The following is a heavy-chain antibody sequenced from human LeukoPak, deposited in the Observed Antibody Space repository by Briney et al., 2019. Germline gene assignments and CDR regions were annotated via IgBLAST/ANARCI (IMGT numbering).Heavy chain of an antibody. V-gene: IGHV3-20*04. CDR3: AKSDYGSGRDIGDY. Sequence: PGGSLRLSCAASGFTFDDYGMSWVRHAPGKGLEWVSGINWNGGSTGYADSVKGRFTISRDNSKNTLYLQMNSLRAEDTAVYYCAKSDYGSGRDIGDYWGQGTLVTVSS. J-gene: IGHJ4*02. CDR1: GFTFDDYG. D-gene: IGHD3-10*01. CDR2: INWNGGST.